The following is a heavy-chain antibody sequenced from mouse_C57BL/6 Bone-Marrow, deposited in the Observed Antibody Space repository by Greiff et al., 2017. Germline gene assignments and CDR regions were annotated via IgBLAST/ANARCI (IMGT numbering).Heavy chain of an antibody. D-gene: IGHD3-2*02. CDR1: GYTFTSYW. V-gene: IGHV1-61*01. J-gene: IGHJ3*01. CDR3: AREEDTRFRLRGWFAY. CDR2: IYPSDSDT. Sequence: QVQLQQPGPELVRPGSSVKMSCKASGYTFTSYWMDWVKQRPGQGLEWIGDIYPSDSDTNYNQKFKDKATLTVDKSSSTAYMQLSSLTSEDSAVYSCAREEDTRFRLRGWFAYWGQGTLVTVSA.